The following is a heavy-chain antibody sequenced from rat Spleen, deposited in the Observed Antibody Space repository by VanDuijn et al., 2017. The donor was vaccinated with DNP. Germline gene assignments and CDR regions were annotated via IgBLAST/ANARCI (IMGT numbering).Heavy chain of an antibody. CDR2: IRYDGGST. Sequence: EVQLVESGGGLVQPGRSLKLSCAASGFTFSDYNMAWIRQAPTKGLEWVAYIRYDGGSTKYGDSVKGRFTISRDNAKSTLYLQMNSLRSEDMATYYCARWNSGHFDYWGQGVMVPVSS. CDR1: GFTFSDYN. V-gene: IGHV5-22*01. CDR3: ARWNSGHFDY. D-gene: IGHD4-3*01. J-gene: IGHJ2*01.